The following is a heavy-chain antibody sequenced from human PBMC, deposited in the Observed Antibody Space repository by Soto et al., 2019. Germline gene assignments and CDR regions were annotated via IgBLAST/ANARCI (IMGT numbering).Heavy chain of an antibody. V-gene: IGHV1-46*01. Sequence: ASVKVSCKASGYTFSDYFVHWVRRAPGQGLEWMAIVDPTGSRTSHAHKFQGRVTLTRDASTGTVYLELNRLTSEDTALYYCARDSTTMVTGFDNWGRGTLVTVSS. J-gene: IGHJ4*02. CDR3: ARDSTTMVTGFDN. CDR1: GYTFSDYF. D-gene: IGHD5-18*01. CDR2: VDPTGSRT.